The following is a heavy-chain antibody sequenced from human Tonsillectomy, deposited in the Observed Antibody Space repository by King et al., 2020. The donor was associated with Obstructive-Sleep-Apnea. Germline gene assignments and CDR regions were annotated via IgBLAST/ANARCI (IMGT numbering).Heavy chain of an antibody. CDR1: GYTFTDYA. D-gene: IGHD1-26*01. J-gene: IGHJ4*02. V-gene: IGHV7-4-1*02. Sequence: VQLVQSGSELKKPGASVKVSCKASGYTFTDYAINWVRQAPGQGLEWMGWINTETGDPTYAQDFTGRFVFSLDTSVSTAYLQINSLRAEDTAVYFCARDPGTIIVDCDYWGQGTLVTVSS. CDR3: ARDPGTIIVDCDY. CDR2: INTETGDP.